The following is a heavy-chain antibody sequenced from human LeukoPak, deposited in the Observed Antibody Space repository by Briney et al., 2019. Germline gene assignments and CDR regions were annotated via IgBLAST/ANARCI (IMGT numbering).Heavy chain of an antibody. Sequence: PGGSLRLTCAASGFTFSSYSMNWVRQAPGKGLEWVSSISSSSSYIYYADSVKGRFTISRDNAKNSLYLQMNSLRAEDTAVYYCARDMPHWGRKGYCSGGSCPPGWFDPWGQGTLVTVSS. V-gene: IGHV3-21*01. CDR2: ISSSSSYI. CDR1: GFTFSSYS. CDR3: ARDMPHWGRKGYCSGGSCPPGWFDP. J-gene: IGHJ5*02. D-gene: IGHD2-15*01.